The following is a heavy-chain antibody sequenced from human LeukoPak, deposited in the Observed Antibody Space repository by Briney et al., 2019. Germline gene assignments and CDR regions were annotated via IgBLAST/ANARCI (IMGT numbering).Heavy chain of an antibody. V-gene: IGHV3-15*01. CDR3: AKDLVVRGVTYSFDY. D-gene: IGHD3-10*01. CDR1: GFTFSNAW. CDR2: IKSKTDGGTT. J-gene: IGHJ4*02. Sequence: GGSLRLSCAASGFTFSNAWMSWVRQAPGKGLEWVGRIKSKTDGGTTDYAAPVKGRFTISRDDSKNTLYLQMNSLRAEDTAVYYCAKDLVVRGVTYSFDYWGQGTLVTVSS.